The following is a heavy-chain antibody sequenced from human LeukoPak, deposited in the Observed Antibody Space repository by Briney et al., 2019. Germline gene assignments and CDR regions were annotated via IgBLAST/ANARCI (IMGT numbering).Heavy chain of an antibody. Sequence: SETLSLTCTVSGGSISSYYWSWIRQPPGKGLEWIGYIYYSGSTNYNPSLKSRVTISIDTSKNQFSLKLSSVTAAGTAVYYCARHPSYYDRIDYWGQGTLVTVSS. CDR1: GGSISSYY. CDR3: ARHPSYYDRIDY. D-gene: IGHD3-22*01. V-gene: IGHV4-59*08. CDR2: IYYSGST. J-gene: IGHJ4*02.